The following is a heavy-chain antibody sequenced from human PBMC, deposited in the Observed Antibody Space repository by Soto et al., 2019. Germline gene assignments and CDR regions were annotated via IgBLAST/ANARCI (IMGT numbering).Heavy chain of an antibody. CDR1: GGTFSSYT. Sequence: QVQLVQSGAEVKKPGSSVKVSCKASGGTFSSYTISWVRQAPGQGLEWMGRIIPILGIANYEQKFQGRVPITADQCRSTASMELRSLSSEDTVVYYSPSRHQLLYGHAFCIWGQGTMVTVS. CDR3: PSRHQLLYGHAFCI. D-gene: IGHD2-2*02. J-gene: IGHJ3*02. V-gene: IGHV1-69*02. CDR2: IIPILGIA.